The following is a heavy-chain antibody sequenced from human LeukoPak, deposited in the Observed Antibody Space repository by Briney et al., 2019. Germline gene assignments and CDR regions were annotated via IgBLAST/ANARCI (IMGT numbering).Heavy chain of an antibody. CDR3: ARDRVNYDFWSGSMA. D-gene: IGHD3-3*01. CDR1: GFTFSSYA. V-gene: IGHV3-30-3*01. Sequence: PGGSLRLSCAASGFTFSSYAIHWVRQAPGKGLEWVAVISYDGSNKYYADSVKGRFTISRGNSKNTLYLQMNSLRAEDTAVDYCARDRVNYDFWSGSMAWGQGTMVTVSS. CDR2: ISYDGSNK. J-gene: IGHJ3*01.